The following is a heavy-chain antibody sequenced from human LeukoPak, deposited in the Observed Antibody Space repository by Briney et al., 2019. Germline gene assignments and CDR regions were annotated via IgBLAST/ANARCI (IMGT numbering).Heavy chain of an antibody. V-gene: IGHV3-7*01. CDR1: GFTFSSYW. J-gene: IGHJ1*01. CDR3: ARDILTGSQSRFQH. D-gene: IGHD3-9*01. Sequence: GGSLRLSCAASGFTFSSYWMSWVRQAPGKGLEWVANIKQDGSEKYYVDSVKGRFTISRDNAKNSLYLQMNSLRAEDTAVYYCARDILTGSQSRFQHWGQGTLVTVSS. CDR2: IKQDGSEK.